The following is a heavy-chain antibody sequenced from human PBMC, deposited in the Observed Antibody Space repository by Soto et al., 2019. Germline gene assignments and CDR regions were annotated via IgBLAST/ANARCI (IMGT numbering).Heavy chain of an antibody. J-gene: IGHJ6*02. V-gene: IGHV5-51*01. D-gene: IGHD6-13*01. CDR1: GYSFTSYW. Sequence: GESLKISCKGSGYSFTSYWIGWVRQMPGKGLEWMGIIYPGDSDTRYSPSFQGQVTISADKSISTAYLQWSSLKASDTAMYYCARHPLFGAPPASSWTENYYNGLDVWGQGTTVTVSS. CDR2: IYPGDSDT. CDR3: ARHPLFGAPPASSWTENYYNGLDV.